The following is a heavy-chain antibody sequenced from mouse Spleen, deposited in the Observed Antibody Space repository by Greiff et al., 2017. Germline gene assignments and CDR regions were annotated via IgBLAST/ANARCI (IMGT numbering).Heavy chain of an antibody. CDR1: GYTFTSYY. CDR3: TRRNYRYDGWFAY. Sequence: VQLQQSGAELVKPGASVKLSCKASGYTFTSYYMYWVKQRPGQGLEWIGEINPSNGGTNFNEKFKSKATLTVDKSSSTAYMQLSSLTSEDSAVYYCTRRNYRYDGWFAYWGQGTLVTVSA. D-gene: IGHD2-14*01. J-gene: IGHJ3*01. V-gene: IGHV1S81*02. CDR2: INPSNGGT.